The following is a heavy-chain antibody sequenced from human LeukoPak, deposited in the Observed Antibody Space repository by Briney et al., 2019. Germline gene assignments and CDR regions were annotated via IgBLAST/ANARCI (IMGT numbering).Heavy chain of an antibody. Sequence: SETLSLTCAVYGGSFSGYYWSWIRQPPGKGLDWIGEINHSGSTNHNPSLKSRVTISVDTSKNQFSLKLSSVTAADTAVYYCVQSLTNDAFDIWGQGTMVTVSS. D-gene: IGHD2-2*01. CDR1: GGSFSGYY. CDR2: INHSGST. V-gene: IGHV4-34*01. CDR3: VQSLTNDAFDI. J-gene: IGHJ3*02.